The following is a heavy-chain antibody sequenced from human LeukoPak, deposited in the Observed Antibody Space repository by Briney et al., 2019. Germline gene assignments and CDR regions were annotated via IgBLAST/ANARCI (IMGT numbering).Heavy chain of an antibody. V-gene: IGHV3-7*04. CDR3: ARYSSGQGWLDP. Sequence: PGGSLRLSCAASGFTFNKYWMTWVRQAAGKGLEWVANIKKDGSEKNYVDSVKGRFTISRDNANTALYLQMNSLRADDTAVYYCARYSSGQGWLDPWGQGTLVTVSS. D-gene: IGHD6-19*01. J-gene: IGHJ5*02. CDR1: GFTFNKYW. CDR2: IKKDGSEK.